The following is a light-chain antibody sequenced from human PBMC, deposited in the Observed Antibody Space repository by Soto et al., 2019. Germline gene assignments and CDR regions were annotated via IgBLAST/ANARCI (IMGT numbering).Light chain of an antibody. CDR2: GVS. CDR1: SSDVGGYNY. V-gene: IGLV2-14*01. Sequence: QSVLTQPASVSGSPGQSITISCTGTSSDVGGYNYVSWYQQHPGKAPKLMIYGVSSRPSGVPNRFSGSKSGNTASLTISGLQAEDEADYYCTSYTSSSTQVFGGGTQLTVL. J-gene: IGLJ3*02. CDR3: TSYTSSSTQV.